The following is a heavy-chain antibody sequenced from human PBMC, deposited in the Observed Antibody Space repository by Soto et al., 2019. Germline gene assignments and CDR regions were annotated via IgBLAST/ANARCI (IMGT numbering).Heavy chain of an antibody. CDR1: GFSISSYW. J-gene: IGHJ4*02. D-gene: IGHD6-19*01. V-gene: IGHV3-7*03. Sequence: EVQLVESGGGLVQPGGSLRLSCAASGFSISSYWMHWVRQAPGKGLEWVAIIRKDGSEKYYVDAVKGRFTISRDNAKNSIYLQMNSPRDDDTAVYYFAGGSGWLSDYWGRGTLVTVSS. CDR2: IRKDGSEK. CDR3: AGGSGWLSDY.